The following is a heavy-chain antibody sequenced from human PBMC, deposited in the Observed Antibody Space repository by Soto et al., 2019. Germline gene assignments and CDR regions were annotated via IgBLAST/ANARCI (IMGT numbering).Heavy chain of an antibody. CDR1: GYSFTDYH. V-gene: IGHV1-2*04. Sequence: ASVTVACKASGYSFTDYHIHWVRQAPGQGLEWLGRINPKSGGTSTAQKFQGWVTMTTDTSISTASIELTRLTSDDTAIYYCASGDSKACSHGVCSFFYNPAMDVWGQGTTVTVSS. D-gene: IGHD2-8*01. J-gene: IGHJ6*02. CDR2: INPKSGGT. CDR3: ASGDSKACSHGVCSFFYNPAMDV.